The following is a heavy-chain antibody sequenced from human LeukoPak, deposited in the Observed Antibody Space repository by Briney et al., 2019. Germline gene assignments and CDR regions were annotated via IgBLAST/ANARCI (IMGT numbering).Heavy chain of an antibody. D-gene: IGHD4-11*01. CDR3: AKRQATYSNYDGYYYMDV. CDR2: ISGSGGST. V-gene: IGHV3-23*01. CDR1: GFTFSSYA. J-gene: IGHJ6*03. Sequence: GGSLRLSCAASGFTFSSYAMSWVRQAPGKGLEWVSAISGSGGSTYYADSVKGRFTISRDNSKNTLYLQMNSLRAEDTAVYYCAKRQATYSNYDGYYYMDVWGKGTTVTVSS.